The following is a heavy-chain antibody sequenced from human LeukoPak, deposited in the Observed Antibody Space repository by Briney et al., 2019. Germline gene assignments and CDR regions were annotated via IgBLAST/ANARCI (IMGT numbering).Heavy chain of an antibody. V-gene: IGHV3-30*02. Sequence: GGSLRLSCAASGFTFSNYGMHWVRQAPGKGLEWVAFIRNDGSIKYYADSVKGRFTISRDNSKNTLYLQMISLRAEDTAAYYCAKVGSSSWGLFDYWGQGTLVTVSS. CDR2: IRNDGSIK. CDR1: GFTFSNYG. D-gene: IGHD6-13*01. J-gene: IGHJ4*02. CDR3: AKVGSSSWGLFDY.